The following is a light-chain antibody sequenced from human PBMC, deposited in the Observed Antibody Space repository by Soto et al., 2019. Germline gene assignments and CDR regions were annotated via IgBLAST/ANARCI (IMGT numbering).Light chain of an antibody. V-gene: IGLV1-51*01. CDR1: SSNIGGNY. Sequence: QSVLTQPPSVSAAPGQKVTISCSGRSSNIGGNYVSWYQALPRTAPKLLIYDNKKRHSGIPDRFSGSKSGTSATLGITELQIGDEAEYYCGTWDISLDTVVFGGGTKLTVL. J-gene: IGLJ2*01. CDR3: GTWDISLDTVV. CDR2: DNK.